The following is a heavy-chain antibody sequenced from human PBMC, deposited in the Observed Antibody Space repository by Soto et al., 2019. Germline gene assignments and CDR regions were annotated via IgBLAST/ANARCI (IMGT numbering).Heavy chain of an antibody. CDR2: ISSSSSTI. V-gene: IGHV3-48*01. Sequence: PGGSLRLSCAASGFTFSSYSMNWVRQAPGKGLEWVSYISSSSSTIYYADSVKGRFTISRDNAKNSLYLQMNSLRAEDTAVYYCARDRREDLDYWGQGTLVTVSS. J-gene: IGHJ4*02. CDR1: GFTFSSYS. CDR3: ARDRREDLDY.